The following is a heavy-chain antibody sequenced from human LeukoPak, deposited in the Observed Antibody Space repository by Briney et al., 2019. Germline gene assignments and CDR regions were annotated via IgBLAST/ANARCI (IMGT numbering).Heavy chain of an antibody. V-gene: IGHV1-2*02. D-gene: IGHD3-9*01. Sequence: AASVKVSCKASGYTFTSYGISWVRQAPGQGLEWMGWINPNSVGTNYAQKFQGRVTMTRDTSISTAYMELSRLRSDDTAVYYCARAGGILRYFDWLTKKQKKNWFDPWGQGTLVTVSS. CDR2: INPNSVGT. CDR1: GYTFTSYG. CDR3: ARAGGILRYFDWLTKKQKKNWFDP. J-gene: IGHJ5*02.